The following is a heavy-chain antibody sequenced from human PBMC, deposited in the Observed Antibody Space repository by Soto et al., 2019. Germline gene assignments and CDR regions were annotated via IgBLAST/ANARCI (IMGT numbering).Heavy chain of an antibody. CDR2: ISAYNGNT. Sequence: QVQLVQSGAEVKKPGASVKVSCKASGYTFTSYGISWVRQAPGQGLEWMGWISAYNGNTKYAQKLQGRVTLPTDTATSAAYMELKSPRSDDTAVYYCARRAPPMDVWGQGTTVTVSS. CDR3: ARRAPPMDV. V-gene: IGHV1-18*01. CDR1: GYTFTSYG. J-gene: IGHJ6*02.